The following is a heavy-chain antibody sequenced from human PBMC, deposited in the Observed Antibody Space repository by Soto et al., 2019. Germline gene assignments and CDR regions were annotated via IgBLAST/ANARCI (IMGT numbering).Heavy chain of an antibody. CDR2: IYPGDSDT. D-gene: IGHD2-15*01. CDR1: GYSFTSYW. CDR3: VLSHIVVVVAATEAAFDI. Sequence: GESLKISCKGSGYSFTSYWIGWVRQMPGKGLEWMGIIYPGDSDTRYSPSFQGQVTISADKSISTAYLQWSSLKASDTAMYYCVLSHIVVVVAATEAAFDIWGQGTMVTVSS. V-gene: IGHV5-51*01. J-gene: IGHJ3*02.